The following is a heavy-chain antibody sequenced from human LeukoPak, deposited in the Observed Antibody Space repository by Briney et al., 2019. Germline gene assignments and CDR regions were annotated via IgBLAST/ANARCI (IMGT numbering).Heavy chain of an antibody. CDR2: IWSDTTNK. J-gene: IGHJ4*02. CDR1: GFTFSSYA. CDR3: ARDRLTTVTTFHFDY. D-gene: IGHD4-17*01. V-gene: IGHV3-33*01. Sequence: GGSLRLSCAASGFTFSSYAMRWVRQAPGKGLEWVAVIWSDTTNKYYADSVKGRFTISRDNSKNTLYLQMSSLRAEDTAMYYCARDRLTTVTTFHFDYWGQGTLVTVSS.